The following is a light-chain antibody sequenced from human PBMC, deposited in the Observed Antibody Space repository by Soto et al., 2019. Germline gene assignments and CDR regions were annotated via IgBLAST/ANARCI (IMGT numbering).Light chain of an antibody. CDR1: QGISNY. J-gene: IGKJ2*01. Sequence: DIQMTQSPSSLSASVGARVTITCRASQGISNYLAWYQQKPVKVPKLLIYAAFTLKSGVPSRFSGSGSGTDFTLTISSPPPDDVATYDGQKDNSAPPYTFGKWTKLEIK. V-gene: IGKV1-27*01. CDR2: AAF. CDR3: QKDNSAPPYT.